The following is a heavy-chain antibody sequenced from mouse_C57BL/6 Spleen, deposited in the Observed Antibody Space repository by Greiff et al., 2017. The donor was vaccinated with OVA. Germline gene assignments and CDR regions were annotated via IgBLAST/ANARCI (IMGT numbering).Heavy chain of an antibody. J-gene: IGHJ2*01. CDR1: GYTFTSYW. CDR2: IHPNSGST. Sequence: QVHVKQSGAELVKPGASVKLSCKASGYTFTSYWMHWVKQRPGQGLEWIGMIHPNSGSTNYNEKFKSKATLTVDKSSSTAYMQLSSLTSEDSAVYYCARDLNCFDYWGQGTTLTVSS. CDR3: ARDLNCFDY. D-gene: IGHD4-1*01. V-gene: IGHV1-64*01.